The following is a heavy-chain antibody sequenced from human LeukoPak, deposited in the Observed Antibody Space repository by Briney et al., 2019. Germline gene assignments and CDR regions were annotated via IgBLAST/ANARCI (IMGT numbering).Heavy chain of an antibody. CDR2: IYRGGNT. CDR3: VKDLRSDFMGVLSRYLSY. J-gene: IGHJ4*02. D-gene: IGHD2/OR15-2a*01. Sequence: GGSLRLSCAASGFTVNSNYMSWVRQAPGKGLEWASVIYRGGNTYYADSVKGRFTISTDDSKNTLYLQMSSLRAEDTAVYLCVKDLRSDFMGVLSRYLSYWGQGTLVTVSS. V-gene: IGHV3-66*01. CDR1: GFTVNSNY.